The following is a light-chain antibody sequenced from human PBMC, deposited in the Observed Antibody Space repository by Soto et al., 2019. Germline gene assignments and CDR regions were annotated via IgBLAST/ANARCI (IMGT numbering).Light chain of an antibody. CDR2: GAS. V-gene: IGKV3-15*01. CDR3: QQYNNWPIT. J-gene: IGKJ5*01. Sequence: IEMTQSPATLSVSPGERATLSCKASQSVSSNLVWYQQKPGQAPRLLIYGASTRATGIPVRFSGSGSGTEFTLTISSLQSEDFAVYYCQQYNNWPITFGQGTRLEIK. CDR1: QSVSSN.